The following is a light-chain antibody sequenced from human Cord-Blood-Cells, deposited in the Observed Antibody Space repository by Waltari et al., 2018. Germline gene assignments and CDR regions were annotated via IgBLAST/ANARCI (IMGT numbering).Light chain of an antibody. CDR2: DAS. J-gene: IGKJ2*01. V-gene: IGKV1-5*01. CDR3: QQYKSDSVYT. CDR1: QSISSW. Sequence: DIQMTQSPSTLSASVGDRVTITCRASQSISSWLAWYQQKPGKAPKLLIYDASSLESGVPSGFSGSATGTEFTLTISSLQADDFASYYCQQYKSDSVYTFGQGTKLEIK.